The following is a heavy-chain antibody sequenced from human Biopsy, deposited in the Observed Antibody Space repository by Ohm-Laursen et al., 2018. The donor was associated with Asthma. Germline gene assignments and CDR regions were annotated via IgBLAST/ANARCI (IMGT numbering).Heavy chain of an antibody. V-gene: IGHV1-69*13. Sequence: GASAKVSCKVPGGTFSNFAISWVRQAPGQGLEWLGGSMTVFGTTNYAQKFQGRVTITADESTSTAYMEVTSLRSEDTAIYYCARCQVGYSSGWSLLLKKIYYSGMDVWGQGTAVTVSS. CDR3: ARCQVGYSSGWSLLLKKIYYSGMDV. CDR2: SMTVFGTT. D-gene: IGHD6-19*01. CDR1: GGTFSNFA. J-gene: IGHJ6*02.